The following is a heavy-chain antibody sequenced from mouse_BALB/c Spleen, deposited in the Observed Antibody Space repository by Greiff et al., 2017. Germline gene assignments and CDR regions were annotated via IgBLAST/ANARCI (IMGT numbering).Heavy chain of an antibody. Sequence: VQLQQSGAELVKPGASVKLSCTASGFNIKDTYMHWVKQRPEQGLEWIGRIDPANGNTKYDPKFQGKATITADTSSNTAYLQLSSLTSEDTAVYYCAPQLTGTRRFAYWGQGTLVTVSA. D-gene: IGHD4-1*01. CDR1: GFNIKDTY. CDR2: IDPANGNT. V-gene: IGHV14-3*02. CDR3: APQLTGTRRFAY. J-gene: IGHJ3*01.